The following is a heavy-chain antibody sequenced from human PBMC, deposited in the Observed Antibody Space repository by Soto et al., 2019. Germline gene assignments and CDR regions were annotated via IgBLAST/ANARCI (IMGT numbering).Heavy chain of an antibody. CDR1: GFSLSTSGVG. CDR3: AHTPDYGDPLYYFDY. CDR2: IYWDDDN. D-gene: IGHD4-17*01. V-gene: IGHV2-5*02. Sequence: QITLKESGPTLVKPTQTLTLTCTFSGFSLSTSGVGVGWIRQPPGKALEWLALIYWDDDNRYSPSLKSRLTITKDTSKNQVVLTMTNMDPVDTATYYCAHTPDYGDPLYYFDYWGQGTLVTVSS. J-gene: IGHJ4*02.